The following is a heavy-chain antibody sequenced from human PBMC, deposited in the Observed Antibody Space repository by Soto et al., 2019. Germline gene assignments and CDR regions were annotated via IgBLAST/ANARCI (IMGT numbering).Heavy chain of an antibody. CDR2: LIPIFVTA. D-gene: IGHD1-7*01. Sequence: ASVKVSCKASGGTFSSYAISWVRQAPGQGLEWMGGLIPIFVTANYAQKFQGRVTITADESTSTAYMELSSLRSEDTAAYYCARAHLELSPFDYWGQGTLVTVSS. V-gene: IGHV1-69*13. J-gene: IGHJ4*02. CDR3: ARAHLELSPFDY. CDR1: GGTFSSYA.